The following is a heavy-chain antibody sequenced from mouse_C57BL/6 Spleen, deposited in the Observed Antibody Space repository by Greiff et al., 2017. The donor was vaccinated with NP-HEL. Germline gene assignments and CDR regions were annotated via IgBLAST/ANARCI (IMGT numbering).Heavy chain of an antibody. CDR2: IYPGDGDT. CDR3: ANHSWFAY. J-gene: IGHJ3*01. V-gene: IGHV1-82*01. CDR1: GYAFSSSW. Sequence: VKLQESGPELVKPGASVKISCKASGYAFSSSWMNWVKQRPGKGLEWIGRIYPGDGDTNYNGKFKGKATLTADKSSSTAYMQLSSLTSEDSAVYFCANHSWFAYWGQGTLVTVSA.